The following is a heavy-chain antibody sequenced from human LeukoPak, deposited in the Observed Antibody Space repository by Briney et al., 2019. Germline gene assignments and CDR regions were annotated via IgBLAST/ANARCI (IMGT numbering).Heavy chain of an antibody. J-gene: IGHJ4*02. V-gene: IGHV1-2*02. CDR2: INANAGGT. CDR3: ARELNYYSDY. Sequence: ASVKVSCKASGFTFTAYYIHWVRQAPGQGLEWMGWINANAGGTNYAQKFQGRVTVTRDTSINTAYMELSGLTSDDTAVHYCARELNYYSDYWGQGTLVTVSS. CDR1: GFTFTAYY. D-gene: IGHD3-22*01.